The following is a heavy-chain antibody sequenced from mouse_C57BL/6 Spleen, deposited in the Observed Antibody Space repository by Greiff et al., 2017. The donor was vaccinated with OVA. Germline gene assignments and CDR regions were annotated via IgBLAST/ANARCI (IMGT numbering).Heavy chain of an antibody. J-gene: IGHJ3*01. D-gene: IGHD2-2*01. CDR3: AWALYVYDGFAY. CDR1: GFTFSDYG. Sequence: EVKLVESGGGLVKPGGSLKLSCAASGFTFSDYGMHWVSQAPEKGLEWVAYISSGSSTIYYADKVKGRVTISRDNAKITLFLQMTSLMSEDTAMYYCAWALYVYDGFAYWGQGTLVTVSA. CDR2: ISSGSSTI. V-gene: IGHV5-17*01.